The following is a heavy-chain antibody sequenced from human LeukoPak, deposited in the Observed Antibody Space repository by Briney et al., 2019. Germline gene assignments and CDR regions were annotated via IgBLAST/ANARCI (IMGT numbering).Heavy chain of an antibody. CDR3: ARGNSGSYFEYFQH. CDR2: IYSGGRT. Sequence: GGSLRLSCVASEFTFSSHAMNWVRQAPGKGLEWVSVIYSGGRTYYADSVKGRFTISRDNSKNTLYLQMNSLRAEDTAVYYCARGNSGSYFEYFQHWGQGTLVTVSS. V-gene: IGHV3-53*01. CDR1: EFTFSSHA. J-gene: IGHJ1*01. D-gene: IGHD1-26*01.